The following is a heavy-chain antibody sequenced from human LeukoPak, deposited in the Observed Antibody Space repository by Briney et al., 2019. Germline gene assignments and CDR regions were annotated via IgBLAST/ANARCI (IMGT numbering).Heavy chain of an antibody. J-gene: IGHJ3*02. V-gene: IGHV4-61*01. CDR3: ARVRDYYDSSGSPRSHAFDI. Sequence: PSETLSLTRTVSGGSLSSGSYYWGWVRQPPGKGLEWIGYIYYSGSTNYNPSLKSRVTISVDTSKNQFSLKLSSVTAADTAVYYCARVRDYYDSSGSPRSHAFDIWGQGTMVTVSS. CDR2: IYYSGST. D-gene: IGHD3-22*01. CDR1: GGSLSSGSYY.